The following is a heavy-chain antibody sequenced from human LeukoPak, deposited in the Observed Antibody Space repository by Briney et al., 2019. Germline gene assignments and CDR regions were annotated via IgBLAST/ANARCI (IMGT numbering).Heavy chain of an antibody. D-gene: IGHD5-24*01. Sequence: SGGSLRLSCAASGFTFSSYSMNWVRQAPGKGLEWVSSISSSSSYIYYADSVKGRFTISRDNAKNSLYLQINSLRAEDTAVYYCAGRDGYNARYDYWGQGTLVTVSS. CDR2: ISSSSSYI. CDR1: GFTFSSYS. J-gene: IGHJ4*02. V-gene: IGHV3-21*01. CDR3: AGRDGYNARYDY.